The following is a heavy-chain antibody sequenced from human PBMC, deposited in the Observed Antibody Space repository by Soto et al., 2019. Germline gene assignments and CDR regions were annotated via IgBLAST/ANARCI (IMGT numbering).Heavy chain of an antibody. CDR3: AKDLLRPGRAYGMDV. CDR2: ISYDGTNK. CDR1: GFTVSSYG. J-gene: IGHJ6*02. V-gene: IGHV3-30*18. Sequence: ESGGGVVQPGRSLRLSCAASGFTVSSYGMHWVRQAPGKGLEWVAVISYDGTNKYYADSVKGRFTISRDNSKNTLYLQMNSLRAEDTAVYYCAKDLLRPGRAYGMDVWGQGTTVTVSS.